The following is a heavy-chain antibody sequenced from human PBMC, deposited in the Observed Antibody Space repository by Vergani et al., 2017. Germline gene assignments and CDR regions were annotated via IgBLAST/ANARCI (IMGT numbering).Heavy chain of an antibody. V-gene: IGHV3-15*01. D-gene: IGHD3-10*01. J-gene: IGHJ6*03. CDR2: IKSERGGGTT. CDR1: GFTFIYAW. CDR3: IWVRGAVGAPTEDYYYLEV. Sequence: EVQLVESGGDLVKPGGSLRLSCAASGFTFIYAWMSWVRQAPGKGLEWVGQIKSERGGGTTDYAAPVRGRFIISRDDSKNTVSLQMNSLKTEDTAVYYCIWVRGAVGAPTEDYYYLEVWGKGTTVTVSS.